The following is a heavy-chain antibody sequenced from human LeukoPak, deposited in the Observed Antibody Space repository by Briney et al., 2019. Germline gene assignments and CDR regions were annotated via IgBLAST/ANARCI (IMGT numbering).Heavy chain of an antibody. CDR2: INPNSDGT. V-gene: IGHV1-2*06. Sequence: GASVKVSCKXSGYTFTGYYIHWVRQAPGQGLEWMGRINPNSDGTNYAQSFQGRVTMTRDTSINTAYMELSRLRSDDTAVYYCARAVYGSNANYMDVWGKGTTVTVSS. J-gene: IGHJ6*03. D-gene: IGHD3-22*01. CDR3: ARAVYGSNANYMDV. CDR1: GYTFTGYY.